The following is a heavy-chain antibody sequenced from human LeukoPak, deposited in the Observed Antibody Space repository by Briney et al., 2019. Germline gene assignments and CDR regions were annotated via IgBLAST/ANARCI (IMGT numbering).Heavy chain of an antibody. Sequence: PSETLSLTCAVSGGSISSGGYSWSWIRQPPGEGLEWIGYIYHSGSTYYNPSLKSRVTISVDRSKNQFSLKLSSVTAADTAVYYCARGGYFDGIDYWGQGTLVTVSS. CDR3: ARGGYFDGIDY. D-gene: IGHD3-9*01. CDR2: IYHSGST. J-gene: IGHJ4*02. CDR1: GGSISSGGYS. V-gene: IGHV4-30-2*01.